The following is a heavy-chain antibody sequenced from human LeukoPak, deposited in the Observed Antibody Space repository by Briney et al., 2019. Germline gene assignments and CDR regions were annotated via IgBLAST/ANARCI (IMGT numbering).Heavy chain of an antibody. J-gene: IGHJ4*02. V-gene: IGHV5-51*01. Sequence: GESLKISCKGSGYSFTNYWIGWVRQMPGEGLEWMGIIYPGDSDAKYSSSFQGQVTISADKSISTAYLQWSSLKASDSAMYYCARTDDYWVQGNLVTVSS. CDR1: GYSFTNYW. CDR3: ARTDDY. CDR2: IYPGDSDA.